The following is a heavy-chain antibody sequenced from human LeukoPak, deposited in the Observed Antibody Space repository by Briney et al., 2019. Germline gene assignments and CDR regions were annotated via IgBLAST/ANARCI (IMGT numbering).Heavy chain of an antibody. J-gene: IGHJ5*02. V-gene: IGHV1-2*02. CDR2: INPNSGGT. CDR1: GYTFTGYY. Sequence: ASVKVSCKPSGYTFTGYYMHWVREAPGQGLEWMGWINPNSGGTNYAQKFQGRVTMTRDTSISTAYMELSRLRSDDTAVYYCARVGLRIAALNWFDPWGQGTLVTVSS. CDR3: ARVGLRIAALNWFDP. D-gene: IGHD6-6*01.